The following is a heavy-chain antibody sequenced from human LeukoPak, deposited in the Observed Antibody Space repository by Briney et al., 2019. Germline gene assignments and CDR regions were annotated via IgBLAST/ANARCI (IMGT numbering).Heavy chain of an antibody. CDR1: GYTFTSYY. D-gene: IGHD3-22*01. CDR2: INPSGGST. V-gene: IGHV1-46*03. Sequence: GASVKVSCKASGYTFTSYYMHWVRQAPGQGLEWMGIINPSGGSTSYAQKFQGRVTMTRDTSTSTVYMELSSLRSEDTAVYYCARPYYYDSSGYYRRVNWFDPWGQGTLVTVSS. CDR3: ARPYYYDSSGYYRRVNWFDP. J-gene: IGHJ5*02.